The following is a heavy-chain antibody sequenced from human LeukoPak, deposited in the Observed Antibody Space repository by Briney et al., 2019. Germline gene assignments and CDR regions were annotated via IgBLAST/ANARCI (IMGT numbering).Heavy chain of an antibody. V-gene: IGHV3-30-3*01. D-gene: IGHD6-13*01. CDR2: ISYDGSNK. J-gene: IGHJ4*02. CDR1: GFTFSSYA. Sequence: GGSLRLSCAASGFTFSSYAMHWVRQAPGKGLEWVAVISYDGSNKYYADSLKGRFTISRDNSKNTLYLQMNSLRAEDTAVYYCARDDIAAAGPLDYWGQGTLVTVSS. CDR3: ARDDIAAAGPLDY.